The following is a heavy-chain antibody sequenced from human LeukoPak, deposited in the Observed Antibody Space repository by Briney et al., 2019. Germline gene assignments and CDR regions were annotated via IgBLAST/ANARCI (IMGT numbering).Heavy chain of an antibody. CDR2: IYYSGST. V-gene: IGHV4-59*01. D-gene: IGHD1-26*01. J-gene: IGHJ5*02. CDR3: ARVGGATPSWFDP. CDR1: GGSISSYY. Sequence: SETLSLTCTVSGGSISSYYWSWIRQPPGKGLEWIGYIYYSGSTNYNPSLKSRVTISVDTSKNQFSLKLSSVTAADTAVYYCARVGGATPSWFDPWGQGTLVTVSS.